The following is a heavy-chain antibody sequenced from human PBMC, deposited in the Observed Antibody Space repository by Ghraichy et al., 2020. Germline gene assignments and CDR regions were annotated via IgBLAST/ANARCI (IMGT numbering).Heavy chain of an antibody. CDR1: GFTFSSYT. V-gene: IGHV3-23*01. J-gene: IGHJ6*03. CDR2: ISGTGGRT. D-gene: IGHD5-24*01. Sequence: GGSLRLSCEGSGFTFSSYTMNWVRQAPGKGLQWVSGISGTGGRTYYADSVKGRMTISRDNRKKTFYLEINSLRAEDTAIYYCAKDSNYKAVFYMEVLGKGTTVIVSS. CDR3: AKDSNYKAVFYMEV.